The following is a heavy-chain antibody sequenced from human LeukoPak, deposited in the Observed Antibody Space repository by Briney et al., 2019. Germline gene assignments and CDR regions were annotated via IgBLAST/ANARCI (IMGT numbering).Heavy chain of an antibody. CDR3: ASYPGYYDSSGYYSTDYFDY. CDR1: GYSISSGYY. V-gene: IGHV4-38-2*01. Sequence: SETLSLTXAVSGYSISSGYYWDWIRQPQGKGLEGFGSIYHSGGTDSNPSLKSRVTISVDTSKNQSSLKLSSVTAADTAVYYCASYPGYYDSSGYYSTDYFDYWGQGTLVTVSS. CDR2: IYHSGGT. D-gene: IGHD3-22*01. J-gene: IGHJ4*02.